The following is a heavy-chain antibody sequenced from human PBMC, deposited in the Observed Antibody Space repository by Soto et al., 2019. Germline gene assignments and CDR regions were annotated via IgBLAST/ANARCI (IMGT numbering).Heavy chain of an antibody. D-gene: IGHD5-12*01. CDR2: IYYSGST. V-gene: IGHV4-39*01. CDR1: GGSISSSSYY. Sequence: QLQLQESGPGLVKPSETLSLTCTVSGGSISSSSYYWGWIRQPPGKGLEWIGSIYYSGSTYYNPSLKSRVTISVDTSNNQFSLKLSSVTAADTAVYYCARQSREMATMWAFDYWGQGTLVTVSS. J-gene: IGHJ4*02. CDR3: ARQSREMATMWAFDY.